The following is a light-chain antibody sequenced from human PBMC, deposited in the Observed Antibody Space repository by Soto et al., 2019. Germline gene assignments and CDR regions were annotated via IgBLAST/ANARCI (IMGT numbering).Light chain of an antibody. CDR3: QHYGDSTWT. V-gene: IGKV3-20*01. CDR1: QSVSNY. J-gene: IGKJ1*01. CDR2: GAS. Sequence: EIVLTQSPATLSLSPGERATLSCRASQSVSNYLAWYQQKPGQAPRLLIYGASSRATGVPARFSGSGSGTDFTLTISSLEPEDFAMYYCQHYGDSTWTFGQGTKVDVK.